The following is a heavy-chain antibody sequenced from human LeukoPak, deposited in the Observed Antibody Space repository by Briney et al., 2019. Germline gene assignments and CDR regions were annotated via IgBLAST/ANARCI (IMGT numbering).Heavy chain of an antibody. J-gene: IGHJ6*03. Sequence: SETLSLTCAVYGGSFSGSYWTWIRQPPGKGLEWIGEINHSGSTYYNPSLKSRVTISVDTSKNQFSLKLSSVTAADTAVYYCARDFNGDYGLTYYHYYMDVWGKGTTVTVSS. D-gene: IGHD4-17*01. V-gene: IGHV4-34*01. CDR1: GGSFSGSY. CDR3: ARDFNGDYGLTYYHYYMDV. CDR2: INHSGST.